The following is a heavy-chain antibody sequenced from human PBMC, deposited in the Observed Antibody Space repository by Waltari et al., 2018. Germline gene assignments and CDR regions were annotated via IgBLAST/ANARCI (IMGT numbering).Heavy chain of an antibody. D-gene: IGHD6-13*01. J-gene: IGHJ6*02. Sequence: EEQLVESGGGLVQPGDSLRLSCAASGFPYSNPWLHWFRHAAAKGLVWVSRINGDGSTSNYADSVKGRFTISRDNTKKTLYLQMKRLRVEDTAVYYCARLAPKTYRSPVPGRDYYYGLDVWGQGTTVTVSS. V-gene: IGHV3-74*01. CDR3: ARLAPKTYRSPVPGRDYYYGLDV. CDR1: GFPYSNPW. CDR2: INGDGSTS.